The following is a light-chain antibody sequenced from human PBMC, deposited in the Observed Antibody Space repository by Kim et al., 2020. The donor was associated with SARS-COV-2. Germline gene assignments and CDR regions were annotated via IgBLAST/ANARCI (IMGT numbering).Light chain of an antibody. CDR1: SSDVGGYNY. Sequence: GQSVTIYCTGTSSDVGGYNYVSWYQQHPGKAPKLMIYEVSKRPSGVPDRFSGSKSGNTASLTVSGLQAEDEADDYCSSYAGSNTLVLGGGTQLTVL. CDR3: SSYAGSNTLV. J-gene: IGLJ2*01. CDR2: EVS. V-gene: IGLV2-8*01.